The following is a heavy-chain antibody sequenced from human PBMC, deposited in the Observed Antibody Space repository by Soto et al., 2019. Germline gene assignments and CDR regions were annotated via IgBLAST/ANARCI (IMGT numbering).Heavy chain of an antibody. CDR1: GFTVITTY. CDR3: ARDRTHYGLDV. Sequence: EVPVVESGGGLVQSGGSLRLSCAASGFTVITTYMTWVRQAPGKGLEWVSLIYNNGSTYYADSVKGRFTISRDNSKNTLYLQMNSLRGDDTAVYYCARDRTHYGLDVWGQGTTVTVSS. V-gene: IGHV3-66*01. CDR2: IYNNGST. J-gene: IGHJ6*02.